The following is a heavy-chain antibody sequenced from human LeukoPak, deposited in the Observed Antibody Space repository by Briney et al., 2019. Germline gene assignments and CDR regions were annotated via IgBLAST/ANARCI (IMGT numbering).Heavy chain of an antibody. CDR3: PRARRLRVLQHGGPVDY. CDR1: GGSFSGYY. CDR2: INHSGST. D-gene: IGHD4-17*01. Sequence: PSETLSLTCAVYGGSFSGYYWSWIRQPPGKGLEWIGEINHSGSTNYNPSLKSRVTISVDTSKNQFSLKLSSVTAADPAVYYSPRARRLRVLQHGGPVDYWGQGTLVTVSS. V-gene: IGHV4-34*01. J-gene: IGHJ4*02.